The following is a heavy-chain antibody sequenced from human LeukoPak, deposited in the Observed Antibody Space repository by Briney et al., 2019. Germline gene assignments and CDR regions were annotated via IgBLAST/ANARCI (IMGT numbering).Heavy chain of an antibody. CDR3: ARWHMNSQDV. J-gene: IGHJ6*02. Sequence: PSETLSLTCTVSGGSISSHYWSWIRQPAGKGLEWIGRIYVGGSTNYSPSLKSRVSMSLDKSKNQLSLKLISVSAADTAVYYCARWHMNSQDVWGRGTAVTVS. CDR1: GGSISSHY. D-gene: IGHD4-23*01. V-gene: IGHV4-4*07. CDR2: IYVGGST.